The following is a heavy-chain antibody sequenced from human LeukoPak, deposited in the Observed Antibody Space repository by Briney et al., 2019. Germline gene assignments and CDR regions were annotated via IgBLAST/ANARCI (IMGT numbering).Heavy chain of an antibody. J-gene: IGHJ4*02. CDR1: GFTFSSYS. Sequence: GGSLRLSCAASGFTFSSYSMNWVRQAPGKGLEWVSSISSSGSYIYYADSVKGRFTISRDNAKNSLYLQMNSLRAGDTAVYYCARGAYNTLYYFDYWGQGTLVTVSS. CDR2: ISSSGSYI. D-gene: IGHD3-10*01. CDR3: ARGAYNTLYYFDY. V-gene: IGHV3-21*01.